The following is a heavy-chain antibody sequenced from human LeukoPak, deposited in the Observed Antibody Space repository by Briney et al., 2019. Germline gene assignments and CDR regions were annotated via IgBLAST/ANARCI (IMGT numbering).Heavy chain of an antibody. CDR2: INPNSGGT. Sequence: GASVKVSCKASGYTFTGYYMHWVRQAPGQGLEWMGWINPNSGGTNYAQKFQGRVTMTRDTSISTAYMELSRLRSDDTAVYYCARVRISIRFSTYYYMDVWGKGTTVTVSS. CDR1: GYTFTGYY. CDR3: ARVRISIRFSTYYYMDV. D-gene: IGHD3-3*01. J-gene: IGHJ6*03. V-gene: IGHV1-2*02.